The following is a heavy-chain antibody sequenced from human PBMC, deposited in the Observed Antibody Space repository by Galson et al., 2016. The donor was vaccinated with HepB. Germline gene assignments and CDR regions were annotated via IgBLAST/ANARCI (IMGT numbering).Heavy chain of an antibody. J-gene: IGHJ5*02. CDR3: ARGAYNWNGVVFWFDP. CDR2: IRYDGSNK. Sequence: SLRLSCAASGFSFSSYGMHWVRQAPGKGLEWMSGIRYDGSNKYYADSVKGRFTISRDNTKNTLYLQMNSLRAEDTAVYYCARGAYNWNGVVFWFDPWGQGTLVTVSS. D-gene: IGHD1-1*01. CDR1: GFSFSSYG. V-gene: IGHV3-33*01.